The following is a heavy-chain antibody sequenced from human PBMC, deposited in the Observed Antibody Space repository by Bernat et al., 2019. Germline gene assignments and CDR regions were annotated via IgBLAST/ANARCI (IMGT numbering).Heavy chain of an antibody. V-gene: IGHV3-30*18. D-gene: IGHD3-10*01. Sequence: QVQLVESGGGVVQPGRSLRLSCAASGFTFNNYGMHWVRQAPGKGLEWVSVVSDGGGTKFYADSVKGRFTISRDNSKNTVYLEMNSLKTEDTAVYYCAKESCSGSGSYYDCWGQGTLVTVSS. CDR2: VSDGGGTK. J-gene: IGHJ4*02. CDR3: AKESCSGSGSYYDC. CDR1: GFTFNNYG.